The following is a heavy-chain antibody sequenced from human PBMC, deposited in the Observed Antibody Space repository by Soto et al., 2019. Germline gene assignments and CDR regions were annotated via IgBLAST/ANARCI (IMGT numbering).Heavy chain of an antibody. CDR1: GYTFASYA. CDR3: ARDPPPPDY. CDR2: ISAYNGNT. V-gene: IGHV1-18*01. Sequence: QVQLLQSGAEVKKPGASVKVSCKASGYTFASYAISWMRQAPGQGLDWMGWISAYNGNTNHAQKLQGRVTMTTDTSTSTAYMERRSLRSDDTAVYYCARDPPPPDYWGQGTLVTVSS. J-gene: IGHJ4*02.